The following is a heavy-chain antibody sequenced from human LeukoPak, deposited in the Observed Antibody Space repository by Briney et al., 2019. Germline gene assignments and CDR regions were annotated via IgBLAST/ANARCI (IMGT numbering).Heavy chain of an antibody. CDR2: IFYNKAT. CDR3: VKSNSRYQPWTLDI. J-gene: IGHJ3*02. V-gene: IGHV4-59*01. D-gene: IGHD2-2*01. Sequence: PSETLSLTSTVSSGSFRTYYWSWLRQPPGQGLVWGGYIFYNKATSDNPSLKSRVTISVDTSNNQLSLKVNSVTAADRAMYYCVKSNSRYQPWTLDIWGRGTMVTVSS. CDR1: SGSFRTYY.